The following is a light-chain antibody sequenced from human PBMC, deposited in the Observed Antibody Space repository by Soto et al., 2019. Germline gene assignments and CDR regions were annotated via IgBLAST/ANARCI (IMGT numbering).Light chain of an antibody. Sequence: DIQMTQSPSSLSASVGDRVTITCRASQIISTYLNWYQQKPGKAPKLLIYAASSLQSGVPSRFSGSGSGTDFTLTISSLQPEDFATYYCQQSYGFGQGTRLEIK. CDR3: QQSYG. CDR1: QIISTY. CDR2: AAS. V-gene: IGKV1-39*01. J-gene: IGKJ5*01.